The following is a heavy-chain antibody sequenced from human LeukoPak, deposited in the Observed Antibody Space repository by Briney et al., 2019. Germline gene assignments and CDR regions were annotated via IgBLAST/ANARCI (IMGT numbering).Heavy chain of an antibody. CDR1: GDSISSNNYS. J-gene: IGHJ6*03. CDR2: IHYSGST. CDR3: ARQYYYYYMDV. V-gene: IGHV4-39*01. Sequence: SETLSLTCTVSGDSISSNNYSWGWIRQPPGKGLEWIGSIHYSGSTYYNPSLKSRVTKSVDTSKNQLSLQLSSVTAADTASYYCARQYYYYYMDVWGKGTTVTVSS.